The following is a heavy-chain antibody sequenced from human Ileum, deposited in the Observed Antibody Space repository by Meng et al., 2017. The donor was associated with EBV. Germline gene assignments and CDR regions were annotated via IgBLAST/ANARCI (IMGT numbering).Heavy chain of an antibody. V-gene: IGHV4-4*02. CDR1: GGSITERNS. CDR2: IYHNGGT. D-gene: IGHD5-18*01. Sequence: QLQESGPLLVKPSGTLSRPCACPGGSITERNSWSWVRQPPGQGLEWIGEIYHNGGTNYNPSLKSRVTISVDKSKNEISLKLRSVTAADTAVYYCARWAFIYSYGFDNWGQGTLVTVSS. J-gene: IGHJ4*02. CDR3: ARWAFIYSYGFDN.